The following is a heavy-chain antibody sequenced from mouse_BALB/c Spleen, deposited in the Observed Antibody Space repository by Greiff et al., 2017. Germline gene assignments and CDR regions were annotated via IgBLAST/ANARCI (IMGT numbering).Heavy chain of an antibody. J-gene: IGHJ4*01. CDR3: VNYDAMDY. CDR1: GFNIKDTY. V-gene: IGHV14-3*02. Sequence: EVKLVESGAELVKPGASVKLSCTASGFNIKDTYMHWVKQRPEQGLEWIGRIDPANGNTKYDPKFQGKATITADTSSNTAYLQLSSLTSEDTAVYYCVNYDAMDYWGQGTSVTVSS. CDR2: IDPANGNT.